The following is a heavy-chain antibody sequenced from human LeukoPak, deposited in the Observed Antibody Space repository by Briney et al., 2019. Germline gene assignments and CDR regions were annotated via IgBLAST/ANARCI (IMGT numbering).Heavy chain of an antibody. V-gene: IGHV3-43*02. CDR2: ISGVGGST. Sequence: GGSLRLSCAASGFTFDDYAMHWVRQAPGKGLEWVSLISGVGGSTYYADSGKGRFTISRDNSKNSLYLQMNSLRTEDTALYYCAKDQNRYSSGYKSVWGQGTLVTVSS. CDR1: GFTFDDYA. CDR3: AKDQNRYSSGYKSV. D-gene: IGHD3-22*01. J-gene: IGHJ4*02.